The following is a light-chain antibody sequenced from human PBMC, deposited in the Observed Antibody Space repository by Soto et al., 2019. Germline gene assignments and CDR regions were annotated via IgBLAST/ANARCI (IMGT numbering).Light chain of an antibody. CDR3: QQYNNWPRT. J-gene: IGKJ1*01. CDR2: GAS. Sequence: EIVMTQSPATLSVSPGERATLSCRASQSVSSNLAWYQQKLGQAPRLLIYGASTRATGIPARFSGSGSGTEFTLTISSLQSEDFAVYYCQQYNNWPRTFGQGTKVELK. CDR1: QSVSSN. V-gene: IGKV3-15*01.